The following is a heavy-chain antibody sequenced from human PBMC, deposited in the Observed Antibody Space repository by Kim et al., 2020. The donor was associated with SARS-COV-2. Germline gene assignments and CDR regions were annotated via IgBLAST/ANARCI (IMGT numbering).Heavy chain of an antibody. Sequence: SVKVSCKASGGTFSSYAISWVRQAPGQGLEWMGGIIPIFGTANYAQKFQGRVTITADESTSTAYMELSSLRSEDTAVYYCAGDFGYYDSSVGWVWGQGTMVTVSS. CDR1: GGTFSSYA. CDR3: AGDFGYYDSSVGWV. V-gene: IGHV1-69*13. CDR2: IIPIFGTA. J-gene: IGHJ3*01. D-gene: IGHD3-22*01.